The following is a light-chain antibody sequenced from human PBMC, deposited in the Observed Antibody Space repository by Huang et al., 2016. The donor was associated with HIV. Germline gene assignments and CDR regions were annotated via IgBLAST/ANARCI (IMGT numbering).Light chain of an antibody. V-gene: IGKV3-11*01. Sequence: IVLTQSPATLSWYPGERVTLSCRASQSVGNYIAWYQQHPGQSPKLLIYDTSTRATGTPVRFSGSGSGTDFTRTISSLESEDFAVYYCQQRSSGVTFGGGTKV. CDR3: QQRSSGVT. CDR1: QSVGNY. J-gene: IGKJ4*01. CDR2: DTS.